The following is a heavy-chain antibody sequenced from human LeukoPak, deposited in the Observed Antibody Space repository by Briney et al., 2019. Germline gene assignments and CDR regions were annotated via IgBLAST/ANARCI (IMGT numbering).Heavy chain of an antibody. D-gene: IGHD2-15*01. CDR2: INANGGST. V-gene: IGHV3-23*01. CDR1: GFTLSNYA. J-gene: IGHJ4*02. Sequence: GGSLRLSCAASGFTLSNYAMNWVRQAPGKGLEWVSSINANGGSTYYADSVKGRFTISRDNSKNTLYLQMNSLRAVDTAVYYCAKGPLAALGDYWGQGTLVTVSS. CDR3: AKGPLAALGDY.